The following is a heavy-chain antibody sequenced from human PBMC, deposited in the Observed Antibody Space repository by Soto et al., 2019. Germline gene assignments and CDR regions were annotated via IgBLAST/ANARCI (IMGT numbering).Heavy chain of an antibody. V-gene: IGHV3-48*02. CDR3: ARDLGGSYYEEHSFDI. J-gene: IGHJ3*02. CDR1: GFTFSSYS. D-gene: IGHD1-26*01. CDR2: ISSSSSTI. Sequence: GSLRLSCAASGFTFSSYSMNWVRQAPGKGLEWVSYISSSSSTIYYADSVKGRFTISRDNAKNSLYLQMNSLRDEDTAVYYCARDLGGSYYEEHSFDIWGQGTMVTVSS.